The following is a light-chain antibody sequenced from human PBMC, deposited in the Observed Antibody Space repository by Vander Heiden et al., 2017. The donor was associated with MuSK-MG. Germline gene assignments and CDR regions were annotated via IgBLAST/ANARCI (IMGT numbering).Light chain of an antibody. CDR2: GDA. V-gene: IGLV1-40*01. J-gene: IGLJ3*02. Sequence: QSVLTQPPSVSGAPGQRVTISCTGSSTNIGAGHNVHWYQQHPGTAPNLLIYGDANRPSGVPDRFSGSKSGTSASLAITGLQAEDEADFYCQSYDTSLSGLVFGGGTKLTVL. CDR1: STNIGAGHN. CDR3: QSYDTSLSGLV.